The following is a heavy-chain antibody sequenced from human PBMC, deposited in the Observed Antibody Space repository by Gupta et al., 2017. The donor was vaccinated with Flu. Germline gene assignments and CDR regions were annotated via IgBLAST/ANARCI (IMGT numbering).Heavy chain of an antibody. CDR1: GFTFSSYS. Sequence: QVQLVASGGGVVQSGRSLRLSWHASGFTFSSYSIHWVRQAPGKGLEWVAGISFDGSEKYYADSVKGRFTISRDNSKNTLYLQMNSLRTEDTALYYCAKDLVQHWHHSPYYYGMDVWGQGTTVTVSS. CDR2: ISFDGSEK. J-gene: IGHJ6*02. CDR3: AKDLVQHWHHSPYYYGMDV. D-gene: IGHD1-1*01. V-gene: IGHV3-30*18.